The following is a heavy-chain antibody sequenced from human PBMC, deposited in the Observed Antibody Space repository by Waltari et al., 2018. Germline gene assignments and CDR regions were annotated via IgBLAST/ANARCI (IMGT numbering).Heavy chain of an antibody. Sequence: QVQLVQSGAEVKKPGSSVKVSCKASGGTFSSYAISWVRQAPGQGLEWMGGIIPIFGTANYAQKLQGRVTMTTDTSTSTAYMELRSLRSDDTAVYYCARTLIRSTYFDYWGQGTLVTVSS. CDR1: GGTFSSYA. J-gene: IGHJ4*02. CDR2: IIPIFGTA. CDR3: ARTLIRSTYFDY. V-gene: IGHV1-69*05.